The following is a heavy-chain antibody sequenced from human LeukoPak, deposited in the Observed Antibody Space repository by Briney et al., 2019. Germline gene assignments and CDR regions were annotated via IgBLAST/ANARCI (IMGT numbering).Heavy chain of an antibody. CDR1: GSTFSSYA. CDR3: ARTMGSSWLYYFDY. CDR2: IIPILGIA. V-gene: IGHV1-69*04. Sequence: SVKVSCKASGSTFSSYAISWVRQAPGQGLEWMGRIIPILGIANYAQKFQGRVTITADKSTSTAYMELSSLRSEDTAVYYCARTMGSSWLYYFDYWGQGTLVTVSS. D-gene: IGHD6-13*01. J-gene: IGHJ4*02.